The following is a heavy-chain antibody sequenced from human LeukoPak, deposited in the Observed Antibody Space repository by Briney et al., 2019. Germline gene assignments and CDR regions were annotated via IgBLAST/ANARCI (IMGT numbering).Heavy chain of an antibody. CDR3: ARLRDYDRYFDR. J-gene: IGHJ2*01. V-gene: IGHV5-51*01. CDR1: GYSFTSYW. CDR2: IYPGDSDT. D-gene: IGHD3-22*01. Sequence: GESLRISCKGSGYSFTSYWIGWVRQMPGKGLEWMGIIYPGDSDTTYSPSFQGQVTVSADKSISTAYLQWSSLKASDTAMYYCARLRDYDRYFDRWGRGTLVTVSS.